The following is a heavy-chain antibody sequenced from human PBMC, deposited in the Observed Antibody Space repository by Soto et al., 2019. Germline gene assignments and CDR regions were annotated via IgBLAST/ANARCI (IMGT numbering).Heavy chain of an antibody. D-gene: IGHD3-16*01. V-gene: IGHV1-69*08. CDR1: GTIFSSYT. Sequence: QVQLVQSGAEVKKPGSSVRVSCKASGTIFSSYTISWERQAPGQGLEWMGRIIPILGETNSAQKFQGRVTLTADKSTNTAYMDLTSLRLEDTALYYCARGLGGRMDDWGQGTTVTVSS. J-gene: IGHJ6*02. CDR3: ARGLGGRMDD. CDR2: IIPILGET.